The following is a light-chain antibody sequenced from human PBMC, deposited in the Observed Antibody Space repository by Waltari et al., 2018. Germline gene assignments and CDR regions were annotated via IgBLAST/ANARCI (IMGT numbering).Light chain of an antibody. V-gene: IGKV3-15*01. CDR2: GES. J-gene: IGKJ1*01. CDR3: QQYNNWPVT. CDR1: QSVSSN. Sequence: EIVMTQSPDTLSVSPGERATLSCRASQSVSSNLTWSQQKPGQGPRVLIYGESTRATGRPARFSGGGAWTEFTLTISSLQSEDFAVYYCQQYNNWPVTFGQGTEVEIK.